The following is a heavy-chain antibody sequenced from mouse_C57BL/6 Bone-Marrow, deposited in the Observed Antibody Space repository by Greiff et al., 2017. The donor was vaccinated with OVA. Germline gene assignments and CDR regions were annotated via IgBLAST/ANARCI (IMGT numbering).Heavy chain of an antibody. D-gene: IGHD3-2*02. J-gene: IGHJ3*01. Sequence: EVKLQESGGGLVQPGGSMKLSCVASGFTFSNYWMNWVRQSPEKGLEWVAQIRLKSDNYATHYAESVKGRFTISRDDSKSSVYLQMNNLRAEDTGIYYCTEDSSGYWFAYWGQGTLVTVSA. CDR3: TEDSSGYWFAY. V-gene: IGHV6-3*01. CDR2: IRLKSDNYAT. CDR1: GFTFSNYW.